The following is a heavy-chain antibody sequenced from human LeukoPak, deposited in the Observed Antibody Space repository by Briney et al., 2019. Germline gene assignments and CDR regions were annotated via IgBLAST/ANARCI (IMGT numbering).Heavy chain of an antibody. J-gene: IGHJ4*02. Sequence: GASVKVSCKASGYTFTSYDINWVRQATGQGLEWMGWMNPNSGNTGYAQKFHDRVTITRNTSTSTAYMELNSLRSEDTAVYYCARGASIAVAGTFPTDYWGQGTLVTVSS. CDR2: MNPNSGNT. V-gene: IGHV1-8*03. D-gene: IGHD6-19*01. CDR1: GYTFTSYD. CDR3: ARGASIAVAGTFPTDY.